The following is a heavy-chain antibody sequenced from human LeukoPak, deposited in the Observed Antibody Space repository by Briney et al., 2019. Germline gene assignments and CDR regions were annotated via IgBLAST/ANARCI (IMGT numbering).Heavy chain of an antibody. J-gene: IGHJ4*02. CDR3: ARDSGYCSGGSCAFDY. CDR1: GFTFSSYG. V-gene: IGHV3-30*03. CDR2: ISYDGSNK. D-gene: IGHD2-15*01. Sequence: GGSLRLSCAASGFTFSSYGMHWVRQAPGKGLEWVAVISYDGSNKYYADSVKGRFTISRDNSKNTLYLQMNSLRAEDTAMYYCARDSGYCSGGSCAFDYWGQGTLVTVSS.